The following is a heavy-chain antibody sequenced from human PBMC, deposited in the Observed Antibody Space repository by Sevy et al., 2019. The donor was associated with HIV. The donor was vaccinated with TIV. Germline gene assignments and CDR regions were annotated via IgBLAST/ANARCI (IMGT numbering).Heavy chain of an antibody. D-gene: IGHD5-12*01. CDR3: ARAPPVRSGDDSLNWLDP. CDR2: INHSGST. J-gene: IGHJ5*02. Sequence: SETLSLTCAVYGGSFSGYYWSWIRQPPGKGLEWIGEINHSGSTNYNPSLKSRVTISVDTSKNQFSLNLRSVTAVDTAVYYCARAPPVRSGDDSLNWLDPWGQGILVTVSS. V-gene: IGHV4-34*01. CDR1: GGSFSGYY.